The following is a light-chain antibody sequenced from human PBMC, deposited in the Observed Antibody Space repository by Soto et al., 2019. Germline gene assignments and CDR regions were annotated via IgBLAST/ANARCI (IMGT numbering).Light chain of an antibody. J-gene: IGLJ1*01. CDR3: SSYTSFITLYV. V-gene: IGLV2-14*01. CDR1: SSDVGGYNY. Sequence: SALTQPASVYGSPGQSITISCTGTSSDVGGYNYVSWYQQHPGKAAKLMIYEVSNRPSGVSNRFSGSKSGNKASLTISALQAEDEADDSCSSYTSFITLYVSGSGTKGTVL. CDR2: EVS.